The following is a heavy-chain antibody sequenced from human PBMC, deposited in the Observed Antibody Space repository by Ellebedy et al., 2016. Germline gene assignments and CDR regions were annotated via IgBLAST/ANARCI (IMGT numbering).Heavy chain of an antibody. Sequence: GESLKISXAASGFTFKTYALGWVRRAPGEGLEWVSTLSGSGPKTYYADSVQGRFTISRDNSKSTLYLQMNSLRAEDTAVYYCAKHETDGDYYFDLWGRGTLVTVSS. V-gene: IGHV3-23*01. CDR3: AKHETDGDYYFDL. J-gene: IGHJ2*01. D-gene: IGHD2-21*01. CDR1: GFTFKTYA. CDR2: LSGSGPKT.